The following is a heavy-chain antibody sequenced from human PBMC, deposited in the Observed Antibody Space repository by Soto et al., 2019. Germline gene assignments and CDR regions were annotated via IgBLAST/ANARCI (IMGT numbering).Heavy chain of an antibody. Sequence: GASLKISCKGSGYSFTSYWIGWVRQMPGHGLEWMGIIYPGDSDTRYSPSFQGQVTISADKSISTAYLQWSSLKASDTAMYYCARLAYCGGDCYSPYYYGMDVWGQGTTVTVSS. J-gene: IGHJ6*02. V-gene: IGHV5-51*01. CDR3: ARLAYCGGDCYSPYYYGMDV. CDR2: IYPGDSDT. CDR1: GYSFTSYW. D-gene: IGHD2-21*02.